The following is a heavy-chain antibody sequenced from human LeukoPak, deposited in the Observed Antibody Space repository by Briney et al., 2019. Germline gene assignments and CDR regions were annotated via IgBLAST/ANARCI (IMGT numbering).Heavy chain of an antibody. CDR3: ARDGRYYGSGIMDY. J-gene: IGHJ4*02. CDR1: GVSTSSGGYY. Sequence: SQTLSLTCTVSGVSTSSGGYYWSWIRQHPGKGLEWIGYIYYSGSTYYNPSLKSRVTISVDMSKNQFSLKLSSVTAADTAVYYCARDGRYYGSGIMDYWGQGTLVTVSS. CDR2: IYYSGST. D-gene: IGHD3-10*01. V-gene: IGHV4-31*03.